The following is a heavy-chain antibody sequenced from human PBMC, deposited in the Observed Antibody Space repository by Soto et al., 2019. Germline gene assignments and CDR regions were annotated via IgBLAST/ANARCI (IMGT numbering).Heavy chain of an antibody. D-gene: IGHD5-18*01. V-gene: IGHV4-39*01. CDR2: FHYSEST. CDR3: ARLVDAAMFS. J-gene: IGHJ5*02. Sequence: LETLSLTCTVSGGSISSGPYSWGWIRQPPGEGLEWIGTFHYSESTYYNPSLESRVTISVDTSKNQFSLRLSSVTAADTAVYYCARLVDAAMFSWGQGTLVTVSS. CDR1: GGSISSGPYS.